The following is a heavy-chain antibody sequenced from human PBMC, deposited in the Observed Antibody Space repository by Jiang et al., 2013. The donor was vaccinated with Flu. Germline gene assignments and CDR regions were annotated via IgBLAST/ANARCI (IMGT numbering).Heavy chain of an antibody. CDR2: IYYSGST. CDR1: GGSISSGGYY. CDR3: ARDSGSYSLPGYYGMDV. J-gene: IGHJ6*02. Sequence: GPGLVKPSQTLSLTCTVSGGSISSGGYYWSWIRQHPGKGLEWIGYIYYSGSTYYNPSLKSRVTISVDTSKNQFSLKLSSVTAADTAVYYCARDSGSYSLPGYYGMDVWGQGTTVTVSS. V-gene: IGHV4-31*03. D-gene: IGHD1-26*01.